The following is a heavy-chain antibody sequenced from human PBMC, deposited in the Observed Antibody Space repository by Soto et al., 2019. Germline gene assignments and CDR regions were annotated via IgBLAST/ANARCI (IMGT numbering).Heavy chain of an antibody. CDR1: GGTFSNYV. CDR3: ARDMTRTVIPYFDF. D-gene: IGHD1-7*01. V-gene: IGHV1-69*06. J-gene: IGHJ4*02. CDR2: IIPISGAA. Sequence: SVKVSCKASGGTFSNYVVNWVRQAPGQGLEWMGRIIPISGAANYAQKFQGRVTITADKSASTPYMELSSLRSEDTAVYYCARDMTRTVIPYFDFWGQGTLVTAPQ.